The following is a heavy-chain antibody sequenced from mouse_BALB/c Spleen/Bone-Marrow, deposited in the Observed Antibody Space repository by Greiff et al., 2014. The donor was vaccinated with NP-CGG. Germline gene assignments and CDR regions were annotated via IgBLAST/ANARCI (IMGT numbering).Heavy chain of an antibody. V-gene: IGHV5-6-3*01. CDR2: INSNGGST. CDR1: GFTFSSYG. J-gene: IGHJ2*01. Sequence: VHVKQSGGGLVQPGGSLKLSCAASGFTFSSYGMSWVRQTPDERLELVATINSNGGSTYYPDSVKGRFTISRDTAKNTLYLQMSSLKSEETAMYYCVRGNYGNYVDYFDFWGQGTTLTVSS. CDR3: VRGNYGNYVDYFDF. D-gene: IGHD2-1*01.